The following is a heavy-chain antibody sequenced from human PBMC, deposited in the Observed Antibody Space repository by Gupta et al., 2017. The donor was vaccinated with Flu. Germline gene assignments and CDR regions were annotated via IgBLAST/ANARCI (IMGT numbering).Heavy chain of an antibody. CDR2: ISREGDTK. CDR3: AIADGGSSSFHL. D-gene: IGHD1-26*01. V-gene: IGHV3-11*01. J-gene: IGHJ4*02. CDR1: DYF. Sequence: DYFVSWIRQAPGRGLEWVAYISREGDTKYYADSLKGRFTISWDSAKSSISLQMNSLRGDDTAVYYCAIADGGSSSFHLWGQGTPVTVSS.